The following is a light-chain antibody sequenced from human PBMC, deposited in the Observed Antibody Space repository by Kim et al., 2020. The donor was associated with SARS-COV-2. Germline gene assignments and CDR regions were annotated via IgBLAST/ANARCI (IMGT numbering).Light chain of an antibody. CDR2: GAL. V-gene: IGKV3-15*01. CDR1: QSVALL. Sequence: SVSAGERVTLSCRASQSVALLAWYQQKPGQAPRLLIHGALSRATGIPARFSGSGSETEFTLTISSLQSEDFAVYYCQQYNEWPSTFGQGTRLEIK. J-gene: IGKJ5*01. CDR3: QQYNEWPST.